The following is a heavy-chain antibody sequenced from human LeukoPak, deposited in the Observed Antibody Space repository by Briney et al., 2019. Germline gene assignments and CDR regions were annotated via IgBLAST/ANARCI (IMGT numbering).Heavy chain of an antibody. V-gene: IGHV4-34*01. CDR3: TRAVAGHPD. J-gene: IGHJ4*02. CDR2: INHSGYT. D-gene: IGHD6-19*01. CDR1: GVPFSNYY. Sequence: SETLSLTCAVSGVPFSNYYWSWVRQSPRQGLEWIGEINHSGYTNYNPSLKSRVTMSIDTSKNQFSLRPTSVTAADAGVYYCTRAVAGHPDWGQGTLVTVSS.